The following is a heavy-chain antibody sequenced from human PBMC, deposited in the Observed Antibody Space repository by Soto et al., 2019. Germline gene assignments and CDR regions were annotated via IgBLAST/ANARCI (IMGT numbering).Heavy chain of an antibody. CDR3: ARGGYCSGGSCYYPFDY. Sequence: QVQLVQSGAEVKKPGSSVKVSCKASGGTFRSYTISWVRQAPGQGLEWMGRIIPILGIANYAQKFQGRVTITADKSTSTAYMELSSLRSEDTSVYYCARGGYCSGGSCYYPFDYWGQGTLVTVSS. V-gene: IGHV1-69*02. CDR1: GGTFRSYT. J-gene: IGHJ4*02. CDR2: IIPILGIA. D-gene: IGHD2-15*01.